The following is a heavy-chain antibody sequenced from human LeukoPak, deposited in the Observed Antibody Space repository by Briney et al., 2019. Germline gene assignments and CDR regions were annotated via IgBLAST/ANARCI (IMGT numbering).Heavy chain of an antibody. J-gene: IGHJ3*02. CDR2: ISGSGGTT. V-gene: IGHV3-23*01. CDR1: GFTFYSYG. CDR3: AKDVKTLDAFDI. Sequence: GGSLRLSCAASGFTFYSYGMRWVRQAPGKGLEWVSGISGSGGTTYYADSVKGRFTITRDNSRNTVYLQMNSLRAEDTAVYYCAKDVKTLDAFDIWGRGTMVAVSS.